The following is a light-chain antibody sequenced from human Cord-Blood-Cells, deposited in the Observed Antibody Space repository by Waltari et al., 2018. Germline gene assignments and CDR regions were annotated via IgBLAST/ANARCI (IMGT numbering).Light chain of an antibody. V-gene: IGKV1-39*01. J-gene: IGKJ4*01. CDR1: QRISSY. Sequence: DIQMTQSPSSLSASVGDRVTITCRASQRISSYLNWYQQKPGKAPKLLIYAASSLQSGVPSRFSGSGSGTDFTLTISSRQPEDFATYYCQQNYSTPPTFGGGAKVEIK. CDR2: AAS. CDR3: QQNYSTPPT.